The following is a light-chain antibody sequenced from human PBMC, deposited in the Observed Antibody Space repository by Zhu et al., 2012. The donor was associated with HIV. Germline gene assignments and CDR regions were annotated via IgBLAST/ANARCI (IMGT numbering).Light chain of an antibody. CDR1: QTVNNF. J-gene: IGKJ4*01. V-gene: IGKV3-11*01. CDR3: QQYDNWLT. Sequence: EIVLTQSPATLSFSPGERATLSCRASQTVNNFLSWYQQKPGQAPRLLIFDAFNRATGIPARFSGSGSGTEFTLTISGLQSEDFAVYYCQQYDNWLTFGGGTEVEIK. CDR2: DAF.